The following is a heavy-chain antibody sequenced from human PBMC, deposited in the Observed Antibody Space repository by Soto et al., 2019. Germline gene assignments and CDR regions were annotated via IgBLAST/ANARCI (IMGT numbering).Heavy chain of an antibody. Sequence: GGSLRLSCAASGFTFSSYAMSWVRQAPGKGLEWVSAISGSGGSTYYADSVKGRFTISRDNSKNTLYLQMNSLRAEDTAVYYCATWGERITIFGVATAWFDPWGQGTLVTVSS. D-gene: IGHD3-3*01. CDR3: ATWGERITIFGVATAWFDP. CDR1: GFTFSSYA. J-gene: IGHJ5*02. CDR2: ISGSGGST. V-gene: IGHV3-23*01.